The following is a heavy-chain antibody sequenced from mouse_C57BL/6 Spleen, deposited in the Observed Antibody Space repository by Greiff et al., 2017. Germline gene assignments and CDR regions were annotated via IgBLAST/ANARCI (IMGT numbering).Heavy chain of an antibody. CDR3: AREAEGYAMDY. CDR2: ISYDGSN. V-gene: IGHV3-6*01. CDR1: GYSITSGYY. Sequence: EVQLVESGPGLVKPSQSLSLTCSVTGYSITSGYYWNWIRQFPGNKLEWMGYISYDGSNNYNPSLKNRISITRDTSKNQFFLKLNSVTTEDTATYYCAREAEGYAMDYWGQGTSVTVSS. J-gene: IGHJ4*01.